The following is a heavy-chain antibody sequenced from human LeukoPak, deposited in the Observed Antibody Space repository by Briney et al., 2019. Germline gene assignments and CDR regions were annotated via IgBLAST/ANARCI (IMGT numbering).Heavy chain of an antibody. V-gene: IGHV3-48*04. CDR3: ARELGYGSGGR. D-gene: IGHD3-10*01. CDR2: ISSSSSTI. Sequence: GGSLRLSCAASGFTFSSYSMNWVRQAPGKGLEWVSYISSSSSTIYYADSVKGRFTISRDNAKNSLYLQMNSLRAEDTAVYYCARELGYGSGGRWGQGTLVTVSS. CDR1: GFTFSSYS. J-gene: IGHJ4*02.